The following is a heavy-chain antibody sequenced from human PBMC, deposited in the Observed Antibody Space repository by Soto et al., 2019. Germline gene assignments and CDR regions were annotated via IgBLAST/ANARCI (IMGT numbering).Heavy chain of an antibody. J-gene: IGHJ6*02. V-gene: IGHV1-69*01. Sequence: QVQLVQSGAAVQKPGSSVEVSCKASGGTFSSYAISWVRQAPGQGLEWMGGIIPIFGTAHYAQKFHGRVTSTADESTSTAYMELSSLRSEDTAVYYGARGQTIAPYYYGMDVWGQETTVTVSS. CDR2: IIPIFGTA. CDR3: ARGQTIAPYYYGMDV. CDR1: GGTFSSYA. D-gene: IGHD6-13*01.